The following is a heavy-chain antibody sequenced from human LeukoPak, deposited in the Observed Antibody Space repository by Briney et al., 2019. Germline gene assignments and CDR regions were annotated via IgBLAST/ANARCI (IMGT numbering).Heavy chain of an antibody. V-gene: IGHV3-23*01. Sequence: PGGSLRLSCAASGFTFSSFAMSWVRGAPARELEGVSSIRGGGETFCADSVKGRFTLSRDDYRNPVYLHMNNLRVDDTAVYYCAKANWVSNADAVWWGQGTLVTVSS. CDR3: AKANWVSNADAVW. CDR1: GFTFSSFA. D-gene: IGHD1-1*01. J-gene: IGHJ4*02. CDR2: IRGGGET.